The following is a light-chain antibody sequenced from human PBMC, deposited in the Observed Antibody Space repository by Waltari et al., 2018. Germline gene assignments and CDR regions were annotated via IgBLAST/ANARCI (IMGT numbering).Light chain of an antibody. Sequence: DIVLTQSPATLSLSPGERATLSCRASQSVSDRRLAWYQQRPGQAPRLLIYGASNRVTGIPDRFSGSGSATDFTLTISRLDPADFAVYYCLQYGGSPRTFGQGTKVEI. CDR3: LQYGGSPRT. CDR1: QSVSDRR. CDR2: GAS. V-gene: IGKV3-20*01. J-gene: IGKJ1*01.